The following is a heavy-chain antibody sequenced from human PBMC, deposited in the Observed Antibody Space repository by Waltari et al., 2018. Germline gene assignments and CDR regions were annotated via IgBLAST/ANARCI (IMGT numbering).Heavy chain of an antibody. CDR1: GYTFTSYA. D-gene: IGHD6-13*01. Sequence: QVQLVQSGAEVKTPGASVKVSCKASGYTFTSYAMHWVRQAPGQRLEWIGWINAGNGNTKYSQKFQGRVTITRDTSASTAYMELSSLRSEDTAVYYCARDHSSSWYYGFDYWGQGTLVTVSS. CDR3: ARDHSSSWYYGFDY. J-gene: IGHJ4*02. V-gene: IGHV1-3*01. CDR2: INAGNGNT.